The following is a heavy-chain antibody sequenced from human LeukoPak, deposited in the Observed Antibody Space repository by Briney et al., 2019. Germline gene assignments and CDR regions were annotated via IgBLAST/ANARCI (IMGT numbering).Heavy chain of an antibody. CDR1: GYTFTNYY. CDR2: INPDSGAT. CDR3: ARAPLGRWELLGDF. D-gene: IGHD1-26*01. Sequence: GASVKVSCKASGYTFTNYYVHWVRQAPGQGLEWMGWINPDSGATDYAQKFQGRVAMTRVTSISTAYMELRSLRSDDTAVYYCARAPLGRWELLGDFWGQGTLVTVSS. J-gene: IGHJ4*02. V-gene: IGHV1-2*02.